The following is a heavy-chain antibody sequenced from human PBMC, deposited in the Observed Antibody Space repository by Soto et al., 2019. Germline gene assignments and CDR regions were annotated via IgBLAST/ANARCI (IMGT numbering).Heavy chain of an antibody. CDR1: GFTFSDYE. Sequence: QSXESLRLSCAASGFTFSDYEMNWVRQAPGKGLEWVSYISNSGSTIYYADSVKGRFTISRDNPKNSLYLQMNSLRAEDTAVYYCAGSTARLTRITMMVSNWFGPWGQGTLVTVSS. CDR2: ISNSGSTI. V-gene: IGHV3-48*03. CDR3: AGSTARLTRITMMVSNWFGP. D-gene: IGHD3-22*01. J-gene: IGHJ5*02.